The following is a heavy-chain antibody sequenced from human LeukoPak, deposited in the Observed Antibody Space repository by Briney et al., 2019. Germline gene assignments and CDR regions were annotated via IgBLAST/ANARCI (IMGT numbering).Heavy chain of an antibody. CDR3: ARGLEVPAAQFDY. Sequence: SETLSLTCAVYGGSFSGYYWSWIRQPPGKGLEWIGEINHSGSTNYNPSLKSRVTISVDTSKNQFSLKLSSVTAADTAVYYCARGLEVPAAQFDYWGQGTLVTVSS. CDR2: INHSGST. D-gene: IGHD2-2*01. V-gene: IGHV4-34*01. J-gene: IGHJ4*02. CDR1: GGSFSGYY.